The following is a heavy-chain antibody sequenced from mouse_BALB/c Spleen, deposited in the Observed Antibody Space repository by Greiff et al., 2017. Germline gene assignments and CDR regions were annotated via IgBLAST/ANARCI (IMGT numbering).Heavy chain of an antibody. V-gene: IGHV1-18*01. CDR1: GYTFTDYN. D-gene: IGHD1-1*01. CDR2: INPNNGGT. J-gene: IGHJ4*01. Sequence: EVQLQQSGPELVKPGASVKIPCKASGYTFTDYNMDWVKQSHGKSLEWIGDINPNNGGTIYNQKFKGKATLTVDKSSSTAYMELRSLTSEDTAVYYCARTEDFDYGVYYAMDYWGQGTSVTVSS. CDR3: ARTEDFDYGVYYAMDY.